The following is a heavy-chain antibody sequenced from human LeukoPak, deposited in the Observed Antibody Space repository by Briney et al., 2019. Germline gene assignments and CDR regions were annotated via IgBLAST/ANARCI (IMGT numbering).Heavy chain of an antibody. CDR2: IYTSGST. CDR3: ARGVGYYYDSSGYAYYFDY. J-gene: IGHJ4*02. V-gene: IGHV4-61*02. D-gene: IGHD3-22*01. CDR1: GGSISSGSYY. Sequence: SETLSLTCTASGGSISSGSYYWSWIRQPAGKGLEWIGRIYTSGSTNYNPSLKSRVTISVDTSKNQFSLKLSSATAADTAVYYCARGVGYYYDSSGYAYYFDYWGQGTLVTVSS.